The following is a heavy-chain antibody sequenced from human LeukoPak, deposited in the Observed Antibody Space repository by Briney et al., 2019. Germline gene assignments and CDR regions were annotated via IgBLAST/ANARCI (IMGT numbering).Heavy chain of an antibody. CDR2: LYHSGST. V-gene: IGHV4-38-2*02. D-gene: IGHD3-10*01. CDR1: GYSISSGYY. J-gene: IGHJ3*02. CDR3: AREGRGAVTAFDI. Sequence: SETLSLTCSVSGYSISSGYYWGWIRQAPGKGLEWIGNLYHSGSTYYNPSLKSRVSISVDTSKNQFSLKLSSVTAADTAVYYCAREGRGAVTAFDIWGQGTMVTVSS.